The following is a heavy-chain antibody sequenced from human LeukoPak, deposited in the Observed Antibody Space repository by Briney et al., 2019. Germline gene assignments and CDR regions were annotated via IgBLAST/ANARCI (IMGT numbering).Heavy chain of an antibody. Sequence: GASVKVSCKASGGTFSSYTISWVRQAPGQGLEWMGGIIPIFGTANYAQKFQGRVTITTDESTSTAYMELSSLRSDDTAVYYCARXXKDFXSGYYTGIXFDYWGQGTLVTVSS. D-gene: IGHD3-3*01. CDR3: ARXXKDFXSGYYTGIXFDY. J-gene: IGHJ4*02. CDR2: IIPIFGTA. CDR1: GGTFSSYT. V-gene: IGHV1-69*05.